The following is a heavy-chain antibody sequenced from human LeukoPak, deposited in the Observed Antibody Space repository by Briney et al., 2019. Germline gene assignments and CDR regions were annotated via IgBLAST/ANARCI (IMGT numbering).Heavy chain of an antibody. CDR2: IKEEGSEK. J-gene: IGHJ5*02. CDR3: ARDTNYYEEFNP. Sequence: GGSLRLSFAASGFTFNNYWMTWVRQAPGKGLEWVANIKEEGSEKYYVDSVKGRFTISRDNARNSLYLQMNSLRAEDTAVYYCARDTNYYEEFNPWGQGTLVTVSS. V-gene: IGHV3-7*01. D-gene: IGHD3-22*01. CDR1: GFTFNNYW.